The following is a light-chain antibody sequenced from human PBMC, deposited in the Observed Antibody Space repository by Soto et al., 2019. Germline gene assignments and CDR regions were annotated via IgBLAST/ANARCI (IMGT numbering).Light chain of an antibody. Sequence: DIQMTQSPSTLSASVGDRVTITCRASQSLNNELAWYQQKPVKAPKLLIYAASTLQSGVPSRFSGSGSGTDFTLTISRLEPEDFAVYHCQQYGSSPTTFGQGTKVDIK. CDR1: QSLNNE. J-gene: IGKJ1*01. V-gene: IGKV1-5*01. CDR2: AAS. CDR3: QQYGSSPTT.